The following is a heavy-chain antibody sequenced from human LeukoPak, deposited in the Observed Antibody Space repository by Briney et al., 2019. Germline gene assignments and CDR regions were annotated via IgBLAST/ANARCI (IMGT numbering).Heavy chain of an antibody. CDR3: ARGAGDTTLNWFDP. CDR2: INHSGST. V-gene: IGHV4-38-2*02. D-gene: IGHD3-10*01. Sequence: PSETLSLTCTVSGYSISSGYYWGWIRQPPGKGLEWIGEINHSGSTNYNPSLKSRVTISVDTSKNQFSLKLSSVTAADTAVYYCARGAGDTTLNWFDPWGQGTLVTVSS. CDR1: GYSISSGYY. J-gene: IGHJ5*02.